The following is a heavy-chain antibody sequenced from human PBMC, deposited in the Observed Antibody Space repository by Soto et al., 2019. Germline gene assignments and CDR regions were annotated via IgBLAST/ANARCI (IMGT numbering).Heavy chain of an antibody. J-gene: IGHJ4*02. CDR1: GDPINTYDYF. CDR3: ARGEYTYGHFGY. D-gene: IGHD5-18*01. Sequence: SETLSLTCSVSGDPINTYDYFWTWIRPTPGKGLEWIGSIYYSGSTYYNPSLTSRITISVDTSKNLFSLTVASVISTDTARYYCARGEYTYGHFGYWSQGTTVT. CDR2: IYYSGST. V-gene: IGHV4-30-4*02.